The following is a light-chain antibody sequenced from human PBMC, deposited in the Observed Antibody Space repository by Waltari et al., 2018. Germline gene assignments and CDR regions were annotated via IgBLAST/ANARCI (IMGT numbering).Light chain of an antibody. J-gene: IGLJ1*01. V-gene: IGLV1-47*01. CDR3: AAWDDSLSAYV. Sequence: QSVLTQPPSASETPGQEVTISCSGTSSSVGSNFVFWYQQLPGAAPKLLIFRSDRRPSGVPDRISGSKSGTSASLVITGLRSEDEADYYCAAWDDSLSAYVFGTGTKVTVL. CDR2: RSD. CDR1: SSSVGSNF.